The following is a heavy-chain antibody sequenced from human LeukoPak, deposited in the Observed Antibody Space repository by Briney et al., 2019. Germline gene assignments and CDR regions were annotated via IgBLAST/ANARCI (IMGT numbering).Heavy chain of an antibody. V-gene: IGHV3-30-3*01. Sequence: GGSLRLSCTASGFTFGDYAMSWVRQAPGKGLEWVAVISYDGSNKYYADSVKGRFTISRDNSKNTLYLQMNSLRAEDTAVYYCVTLFSGYPLDAFDIWGQGTMVTVSS. J-gene: IGHJ3*02. CDR1: GFTFGDYA. CDR3: VTLFSGYPLDAFDI. D-gene: IGHD3-22*01. CDR2: ISYDGSNK.